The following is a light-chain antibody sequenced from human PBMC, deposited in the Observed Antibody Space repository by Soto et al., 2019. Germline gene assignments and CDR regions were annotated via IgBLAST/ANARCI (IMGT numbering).Light chain of an antibody. J-gene: IGLJ2*01. Sequence: SYELTQPPSVSVSPGQTASITCSGDILGDKFASWYQQRPGQSPVLVIYQDTKRPSGIPERFSGSYSGNTATLTISGTQAMDEADYYCQAWDIRAAVFGGGTKLTVL. CDR1: ILGDKF. V-gene: IGLV3-1*01. CDR2: QDT. CDR3: QAWDIRAAV.